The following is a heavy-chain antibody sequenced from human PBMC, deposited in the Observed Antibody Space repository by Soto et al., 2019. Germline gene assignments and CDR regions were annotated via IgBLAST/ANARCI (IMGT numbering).Heavy chain of an antibody. CDR2: IYYSGST. Sequence: ASETLSLTCTVSGGSISSYYWSWIRQPPGKGLEWIGYIYYSGSTDYNPSLKSRVTISIDTSRKQFSLKLSSVTAADTAVYYCARVYRNSFYYYYGMDVWGQGTTVTVSS. CDR3: ARVYRNSFYYYYGMDV. D-gene: IGHD6-13*01. CDR1: GGSISSYY. V-gene: IGHV4-59*01. J-gene: IGHJ6*02.